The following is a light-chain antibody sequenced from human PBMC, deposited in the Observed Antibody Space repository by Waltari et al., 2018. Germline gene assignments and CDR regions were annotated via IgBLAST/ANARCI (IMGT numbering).Light chain of an antibody. CDR2: EVT. J-gene: IGLJ1*01. CDR1: SSDVGIYNL. V-gene: IGLV2-23*02. CDR3: CSFVGSRTSLYV. Sequence: QSALTQPASVSGSPGQSITIPCTGTSSDVGIYNLVSWYQHHPGKAPKLIIYEVTKRPSGXXNRXXGSKSGNTASLTISGLQAEDETDYYCCSFVGSRTSLYVFGTGTKVSVL.